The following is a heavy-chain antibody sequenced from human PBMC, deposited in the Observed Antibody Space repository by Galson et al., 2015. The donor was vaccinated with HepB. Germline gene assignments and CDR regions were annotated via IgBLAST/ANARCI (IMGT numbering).Heavy chain of an antibody. V-gene: IGHV3-23*01. Sequence: SLRLSCAASGFTFSSYGMHWVRQAPGKGLEWVSAISGSGGSTYYADSVKGRFTISRDNSKNTLYLQMNSLRAEDTAVYYCAKAFHYYGSGDHPLPYNWFDPWGQGTLVTVSS. D-gene: IGHD3-10*01. CDR1: GFTFSSYG. CDR2: ISGSGGST. J-gene: IGHJ5*02. CDR3: AKAFHYYGSGDHPLPYNWFDP.